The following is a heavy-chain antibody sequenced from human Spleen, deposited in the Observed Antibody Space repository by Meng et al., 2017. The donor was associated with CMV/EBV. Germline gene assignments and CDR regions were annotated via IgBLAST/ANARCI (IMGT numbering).Heavy chain of an antibody. D-gene: IGHD2-15*01. CDR3: ARGRRCSGGRCYSAEFDY. CDR2: INPSGGST. V-gene: IGHV1-46*02. J-gene: IGHJ4*02. Sequence: TFNTYYMHWVRQAPGQGLEWMGIINPSGGSTSYAQKFQGRVTMTRDTSTSTIHMELSSLRSEDTALYYCARGRRCSGGRCYSAEFDYWGQGTLVTVSS. CDR1: TFNTYY.